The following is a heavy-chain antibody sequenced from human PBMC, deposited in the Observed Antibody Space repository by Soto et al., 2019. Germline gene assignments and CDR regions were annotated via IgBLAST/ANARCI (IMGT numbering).Heavy chain of an antibody. Sequence: GGSLRLSCAASGFTFSSYAMSWVRQAPGKGLEWVSAISGSGGSTYYADSVKGRFTISRDNSKNTLYLQMNSLRAEDTAVYYCAKDERPGVLHPGDYFDYWGQGTLVTVSS. CDR2: ISGSGGST. CDR1: GFTFSSYA. V-gene: IGHV3-23*01. CDR3: AKDERPGVLHPGDYFDY. J-gene: IGHJ4*02. D-gene: IGHD3-16*01.